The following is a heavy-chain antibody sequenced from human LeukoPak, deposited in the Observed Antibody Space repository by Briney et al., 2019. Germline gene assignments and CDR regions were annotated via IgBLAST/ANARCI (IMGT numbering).Heavy chain of an antibody. Sequence: GGSLRLSCAASGFTFNIYSMNWVRQAPGKGLEWVSSISGTSNYIYYADSVKGRFTISRDNAKNSLYLHMNSLRAEDTAVYYCARGLAVAGNCMDVWGQGTTVTVSS. D-gene: IGHD6-19*01. CDR3: ARGLAVAGNCMDV. CDR1: GFTFNIYS. V-gene: IGHV3-21*01. J-gene: IGHJ6*02. CDR2: ISGTSNYI.